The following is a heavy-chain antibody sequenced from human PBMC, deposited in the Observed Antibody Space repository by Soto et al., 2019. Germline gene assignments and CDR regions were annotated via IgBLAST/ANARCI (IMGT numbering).Heavy chain of an antibody. CDR2: INHSGST. D-gene: IGHD1-26*01. CDR3: ARGEWAEDQGGYYYYGMDV. Sequence: PSETLSLTCAVYGGSFSGYYWSWIRQPPGKGLEWIGEINHSGSTNYNPSLKSRVTISVDTSKNQFSLKLSSVTAADTAVYYCARGEWAEDQGGYYYYGMDVWGQGTTVTVSS. V-gene: IGHV4-34*01. CDR1: GGSFSGYY. J-gene: IGHJ6*02.